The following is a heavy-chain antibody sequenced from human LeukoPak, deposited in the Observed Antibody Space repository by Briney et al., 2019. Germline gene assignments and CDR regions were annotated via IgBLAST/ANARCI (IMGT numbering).Heavy chain of an antibody. Sequence: PGGSLRLSCAAAGFTFSSHGMHWVRQAPGKGLEWVAVIWYDGSNKYYADSVKGRSTISRDNAKDMLYLQMNSLRAEDTAVYYCARALRAYYFDDWGQGTLVTVSS. V-gene: IGHV3-33*01. CDR2: IWYDGSNK. D-gene: IGHD2-21*01. J-gene: IGHJ4*02. CDR1: GFTFSSHG. CDR3: ARALRAYYFDD.